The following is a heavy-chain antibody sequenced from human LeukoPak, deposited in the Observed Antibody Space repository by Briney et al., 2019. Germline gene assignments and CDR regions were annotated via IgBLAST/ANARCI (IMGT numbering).Heavy chain of an antibody. CDR3: ARCGYTRRFIDY. V-gene: IGHV4-34*01. D-gene: IGHD5-12*01. J-gene: IGHJ4*02. CDR2: INHSGST. CDR1: GGSFSDHY. Sequence: PSQTLSLTCGVYGGSFSDHYWKWIRQPPGKGLEWIGEINHSGSTNYNPSLKSRVIMSVDTPKNQFSLKLSSVTAADTAVYYCARCGYTRRFIDYWGQGTLVTVSS.